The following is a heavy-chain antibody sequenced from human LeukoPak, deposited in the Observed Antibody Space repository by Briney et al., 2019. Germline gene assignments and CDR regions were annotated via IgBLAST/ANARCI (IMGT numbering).Heavy chain of an antibody. V-gene: IGHV4-39*01. J-gene: IGHJ4*02. CDR3: ARLTKGRYFDYIFAF. D-gene: IGHD3-9*01. CDR1: GGSIRSSSYY. Sequence: SETLSLTCTVSGGSIRSSSYYWGWIRQPPGKGLEWIGSVHYSGSTYDNPSLKSRVTISVDTSKNQFSLKLISVTAADTAIYYCARLTKGRYFDYIFAFWGQGILVTVSS. CDR2: VHYSGST.